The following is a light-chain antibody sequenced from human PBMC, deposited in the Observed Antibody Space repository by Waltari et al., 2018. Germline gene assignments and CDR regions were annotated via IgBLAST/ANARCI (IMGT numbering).Light chain of an antibody. CDR1: QSILYRSNNENY. CDR3: QQYYTTPLT. J-gene: IGKJ4*01. CDR2: WAS. Sequence: DIVMTQTPDSLAVSLGERAAINGKSSQSILYRSNNENYLAWYQQKPGQPPKLLIYWASTREYGVPDRFSGGGSGTDFTLTISSLQAEDVAIYYCQQYYTTPLTFGGGTKVEIK. V-gene: IGKV4-1*01.